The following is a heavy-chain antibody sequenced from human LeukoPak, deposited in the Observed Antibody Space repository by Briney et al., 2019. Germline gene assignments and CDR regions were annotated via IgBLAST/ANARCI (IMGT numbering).Heavy chain of an antibody. V-gene: IGHV3-23*01. Sequence: GGSLRLSCAASGFTFSSYGIHWVRQAPGKGLEWVSAISGSGGSTYYADSVKGRFTISRDNSKNTLYLQMNSLRAEDTALYYCAKETYSSRNNWFDPWGQGTLVTVSS. D-gene: IGHD6-13*01. CDR3: AKETYSSRNNWFDP. CDR2: ISGSGGST. J-gene: IGHJ5*02. CDR1: GFTFSSYG.